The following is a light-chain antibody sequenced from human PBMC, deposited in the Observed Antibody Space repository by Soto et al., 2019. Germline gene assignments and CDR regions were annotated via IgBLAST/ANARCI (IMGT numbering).Light chain of an antibody. Sequence: QSVLTQPASVSGSPGQSITISCTGTSSDVGGYKFVSWYQHHPGKAPKLMIYEVSNRPSGVSSRFSGSKSGNTASLTISGLQAEDEADYYCGSYTGSIYVFGPGTKVTVL. CDR3: GSYTGSIYV. CDR1: SSDVGGYKF. J-gene: IGLJ1*01. CDR2: EVS. V-gene: IGLV2-14*01.